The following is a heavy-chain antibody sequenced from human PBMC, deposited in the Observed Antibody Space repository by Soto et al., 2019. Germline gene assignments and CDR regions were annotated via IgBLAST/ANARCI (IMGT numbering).Heavy chain of an antibody. CDR3: ARDLNKRYCSGGSCYSPALSYYYGMDV. J-gene: IGHJ6*02. D-gene: IGHD2-15*01. V-gene: IGHV1-46*01. CDR1: GYTFTSYH. CDR2: INPSGGST. Sequence: ASVKVSCKASGYTFTSYHMHWARQAPGQGLEWMGIINPSGGSTSYAQKFQGRVTMTRDTSTSTVYMELSSLRSEDTAVYYCARDLNKRYCSGGSCYSPALSYYYGMDVWGQGTKVTVSS.